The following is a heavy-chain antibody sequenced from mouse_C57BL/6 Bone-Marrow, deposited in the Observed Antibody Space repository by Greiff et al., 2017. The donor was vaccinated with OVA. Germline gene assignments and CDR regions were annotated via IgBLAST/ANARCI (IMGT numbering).Heavy chain of an antibody. V-gene: IGHV1-4*01. J-gene: IGHJ3*01. CDR2: INPSSGYT. Sequence: QVQLQQSGAELARPGASVKMSCKASGYTFTSYTMHWVKQRPGQGLEWIGYINPSSGYTKYNQTFTDKATLTADKSSSTAYMQLRNLTYEDAAVYYCARLAPYWGQGTLVTVSA. CDR1: GYTFTSYT. CDR3: ARLAPY.